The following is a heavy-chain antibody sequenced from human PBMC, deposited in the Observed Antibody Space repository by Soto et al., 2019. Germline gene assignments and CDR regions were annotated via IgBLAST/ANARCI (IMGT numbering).Heavy chain of an antibody. Sequence: EVQVLESGGGLVQPGGSLRLSCEGSGFTVSSHIMTWIRKAPGKGPEWVSTITTAGGTYYADSVKGRFAMSRDTSENTLYLQMNSLGAEDTAAYYCAPHVSCSGGSCQYDAFAIRGQGTMVTVSS. CDR3: APHVSCSGGSCQYDAFAI. CDR1: GFTVSSHI. D-gene: IGHD2-15*01. J-gene: IGHJ3*02. CDR2: ITTAGGT. V-gene: IGHV3-23*01.